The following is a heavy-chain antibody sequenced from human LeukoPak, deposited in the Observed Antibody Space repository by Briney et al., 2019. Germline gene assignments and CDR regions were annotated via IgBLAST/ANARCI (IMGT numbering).Heavy chain of an antibody. CDR1: GYTFTSYG. J-gene: IGHJ4*02. Sequence: ASVKVSCKASGYTFTSYGISWVRQAPGQGLEWMGWISAYNGNTNYAQKLQGRVTMTTDTSTSTAYMELRSLRSDDTAVYYCAREGRLVRGVITNPPIDYWGQGTLVTVSS. CDR2: ISAYNGNT. D-gene: IGHD3-10*01. CDR3: AREGRLVRGVITNPPIDY. V-gene: IGHV1-18*01.